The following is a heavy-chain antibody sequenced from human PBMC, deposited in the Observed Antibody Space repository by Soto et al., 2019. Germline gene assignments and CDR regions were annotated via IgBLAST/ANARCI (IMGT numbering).Heavy chain of an antibody. Sequence: QVQLVQSGAEVKKPGASVKVSCKASGYTVTGYYMHWVRHAPGQGLACMGWINPNSGGTNYAQKFQGRVTMTRDTSISTAYMELSRLRSDDTAVYYCASEGLYSSSRWYFDLWGRGTLVTLSS. J-gene: IGHJ2*01. CDR2: INPNSGGT. D-gene: IGHD6-6*01. CDR3: ASEGLYSSSRWYFDL. V-gene: IGHV1-2*02. CDR1: GYTVTGYY.